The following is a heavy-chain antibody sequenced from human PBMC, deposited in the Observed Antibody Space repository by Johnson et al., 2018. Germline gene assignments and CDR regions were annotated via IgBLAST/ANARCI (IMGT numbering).Heavy chain of an antibody. CDR1: GVTLSNCI. Sequence: QVRLVQSGGGVVQPGTSLRLSCGVSGVTLSNCIMHWVRQAPGKGLEWVALIPHDEIDKQYGDSAKDRFTISRDISKNTVYLQMNSLRDEDTAVYYCAREAYSSGRAGIFAIWGQGTMVTVSS. CDR3: AREAYSSGRAGIFAI. J-gene: IGHJ3*02. V-gene: IGHV3-30-3*01. CDR2: IPHDEIDK. D-gene: IGHD3-22*01.